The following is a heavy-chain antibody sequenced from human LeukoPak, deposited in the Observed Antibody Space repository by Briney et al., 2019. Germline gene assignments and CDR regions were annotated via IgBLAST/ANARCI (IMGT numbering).Heavy chain of an antibody. J-gene: IGHJ4*02. D-gene: IGHD5-12*01. CDR1: GGSISSSSYY. V-gene: IGHV4-39*07. CDR3: ARVSLTPSEGVGYSGYLWDY. Sequence: PSETLSLTCTVSGGSISSSSYYWGWIRQPPGKGLEWIGSIYYSGSTYYNPSLKSRVTISVDTSKNQFSLKLSSVTAADTAVYYCARVSLTPSEGVGYSGYLWDYWGQGTLVTVSS. CDR2: IYYSGST.